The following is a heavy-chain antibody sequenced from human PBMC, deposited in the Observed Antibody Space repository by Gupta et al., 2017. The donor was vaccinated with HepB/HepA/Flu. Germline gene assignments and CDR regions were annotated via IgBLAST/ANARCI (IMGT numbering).Heavy chain of an antibody. V-gene: IGHV1-69*01. CDR1: GGTFRSYA. Sequence: QVQLAQSGAEVKKPGSSVKVSCKASGGTFRSYAISWVRQAPGQGLEWMGGIIPIFGKANYAQKVQGRVTITADESTSTAYMELSRVRSGGTAVYYCARDRDIFRTTNFGYWGQGTLVTVSS. CDR3: ARDRDIFRTTNFGY. D-gene: IGHD3-9*01. CDR2: IIPIFGKA. J-gene: IGHJ4*02.